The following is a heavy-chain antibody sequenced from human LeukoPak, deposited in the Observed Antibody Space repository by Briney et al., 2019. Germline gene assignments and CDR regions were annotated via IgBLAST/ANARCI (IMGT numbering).Heavy chain of an antibody. CDR3: ARGGRNPEPFLY. Sequence: SETLSLTCAVYGGSFSGYYWSWVRQPPGKGLEWVGEINHGGSTNYNPSLKGRVTISVDKSKNQFSLKLSSVTAADTAVYYCARGGRNPEPFLYWGQGTLVTVSS. J-gene: IGHJ4*02. CDR2: INHGGST. D-gene: IGHD1-14*01. V-gene: IGHV4-34*01. CDR1: GGSFSGYY.